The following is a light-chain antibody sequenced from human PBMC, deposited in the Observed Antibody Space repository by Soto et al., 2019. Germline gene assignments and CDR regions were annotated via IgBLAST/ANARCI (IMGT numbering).Light chain of an antibody. V-gene: IGKV3-20*01. CDR1: QSVSSNY. Sequence: EVVLRQSPGTLSLSPGESATLSCRASQSVSSNYLAWYQQKPGQAPRLLIYGVSTRATGIPDRFSGSGSGTDFSLTIRRLEPEDFALYYCQQYFTSPLTFGGGTKV. CDR2: GVS. CDR3: QQYFTSPLT. J-gene: IGKJ4*01.